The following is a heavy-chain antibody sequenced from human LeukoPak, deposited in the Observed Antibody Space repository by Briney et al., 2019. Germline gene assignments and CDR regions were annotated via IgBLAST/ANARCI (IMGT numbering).Heavy chain of an antibody. J-gene: IGHJ4*02. V-gene: IGHV4-61*01. D-gene: IGHD3-3*01. CDR1: GDSIDRSSYY. CDR3: ARVISRDFWSGLKYYFDY. CDR2: IYYSGST. Sequence: SETLSLTCTASGDSIDRSSYYWSWIRQPPGKGLEWIGYIYYSGSTNYNPSLKSRVTISVDTSKNQFSLKLSSVTAADTAVYYCARVISRDFWSGLKYYFDYWGQGTLVTVSS.